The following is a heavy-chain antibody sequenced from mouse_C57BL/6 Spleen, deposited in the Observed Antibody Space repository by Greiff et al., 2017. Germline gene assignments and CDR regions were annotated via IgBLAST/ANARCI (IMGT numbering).Heavy chain of an antibody. CDR2: IDPETGGT. D-gene: IGHD2-1*01. Sequence: QVQLQQSGAELVRPGASVTLSCKASGYTFTDYEMHWVKQTPVHGLEWIGAIDPETGGTAYNQKFKGKAILTADKSSSTAYMELRSLTSEDSAVYYCTRGGNYWDYYAMDYWGQGTSVTVSS. V-gene: IGHV1-15*01. J-gene: IGHJ4*01. CDR1: GYTFTDYE. CDR3: TRGGNYWDYYAMDY.